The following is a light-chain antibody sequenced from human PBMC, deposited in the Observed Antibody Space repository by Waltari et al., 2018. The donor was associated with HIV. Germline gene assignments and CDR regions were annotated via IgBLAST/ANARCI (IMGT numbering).Light chain of an antibody. CDR2: GAS. CDR3: QQYGRSPYT. CDR1: QSVASNY. J-gene: IGKJ2*01. Sequence: EIVLTQSPGTLSVSPGGSATLSCRASQSVASNYLAWYQQKLGQAPRLLVYGASSRATGIPARFSGSGSGTDFTLTISRLEPEDSAVYYCQQYGRSPYTFGQGTKLEIK. V-gene: IGKV3-20*01.